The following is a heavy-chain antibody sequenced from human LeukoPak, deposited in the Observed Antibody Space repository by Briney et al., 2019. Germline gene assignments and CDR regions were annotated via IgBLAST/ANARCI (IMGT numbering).Heavy chain of an antibody. V-gene: IGHV3-53*01. CDR3: ARTDRGVIDY. Sequence: GGSLRLSCAASGFTVSSNYMSWVRQAPGKGLEWASVIYSGGSTYYADSVKGRFTISRDNSKNTLYLQMNSLRAEDAAVYYCARTDRGVIDYWGQGTLVTVSS. CDR1: GFTVSSNY. J-gene: IGHJ4*02. D-gene: IGHD3-10*01. CDR2: IYSGGST.